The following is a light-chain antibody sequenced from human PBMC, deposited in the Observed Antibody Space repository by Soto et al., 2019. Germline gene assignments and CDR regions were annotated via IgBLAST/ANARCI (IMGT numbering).Light chain of an antibody. J-gene: IGLJ1*01. V-gene: IGLV1-40*01. CDR3: QSSDKSPDSSYV. Sequence: QSVLTHPPSVTGAPGQTSTISCSGTSSNIGAGYAVHWYQHLPGTAPKLLIFDDTNRPSGVPDRFSGSRSGASASLAITGLQADDEGDYYCQSSDKSPDSSYVFGSGTKVTVL. CDR1: SSNIGAGYA. CDR2: DDT.